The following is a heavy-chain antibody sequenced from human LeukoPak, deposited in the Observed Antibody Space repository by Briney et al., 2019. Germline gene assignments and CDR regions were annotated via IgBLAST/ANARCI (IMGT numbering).Heavy chain of an antibody. CDR2: INPNSGNT. Sequence: GPPVKFSCKASGYTFTSYDINWVRQATGQGLEWMGWINPNSGNTGYAQKFQGRVTMTRNTSISTAYMELSSLRSEDTAVYYCARPRRGGHNWFDPWGQGTLVTVSS. V-gene: IGHV1-8*01. J-gene: IGHJ5*02. D-gene: IGHD1-1*01. CDR3: ARPRRGGHNWFDP. CDR1: GYTFTSYD.